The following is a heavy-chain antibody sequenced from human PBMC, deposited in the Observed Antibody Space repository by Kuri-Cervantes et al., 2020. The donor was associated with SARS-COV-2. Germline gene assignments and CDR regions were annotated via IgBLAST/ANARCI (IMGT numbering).Heavy chain of an antibody. CDR1: GFTFSDYY. D-gene: IGHD2-21*02. CDR3: ARSDGLDY. V-gene: IGHV3-69-1*01. J-gene: IGHJ4*02. Sequence: LSLTCAASGFTFSDYYMSWIRQAPGKGLEWVSSISSSSYIYYADSVKGRFTISRDNAKNSLYLQMSSLRAEDTAVYYCARSDGLDYWGQGTLVTVSS. CDR2: ISSSSYI.